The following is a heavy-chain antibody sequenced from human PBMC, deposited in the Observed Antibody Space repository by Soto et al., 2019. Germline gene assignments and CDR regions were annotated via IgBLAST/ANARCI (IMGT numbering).Heavy chain of an antibody. V-gene: IGHV3-33*01. Sequence: QVQLVESGGGVVQPGRSLRLSCAASGFTFSSYGMHWVRQAPGEGLEWVAVIWYDGNDKYYADSVKGRFTISRDNSRNTLFLQMSSLRAEDTAVYYCARGVGNFYYAMDVWGQGTTVTVSS. J-gene: IGHJ6*02. CDR2: IWYDGNDK. CDR1: GFTFSSYG. CDR3: ARGVGNFYYAMDV. D-gene: IGHD7-27*01.